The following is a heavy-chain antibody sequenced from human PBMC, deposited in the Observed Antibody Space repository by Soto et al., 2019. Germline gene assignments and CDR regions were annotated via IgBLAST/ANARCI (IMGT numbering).Heavy chain of an antibody. CDR1: GGTFSSYA. J-gene: IGHJ6*02. CDR3: ASVDTAMVRNYYYGMDV. D-gene: IGHD5-18*01. CDR2: IIPIFGTA. V-gene: IGHV1-69*13. Sequence: GASVKVSCKASGGTFSSYAISWVRQAPGQGLEWMGGIIPIFGTANYAQKFQGRVTITADESTSTAYMELSSLRSEDTAVYYCASVDTAMVRNYYYGMDVWGQGTTVTVSS.